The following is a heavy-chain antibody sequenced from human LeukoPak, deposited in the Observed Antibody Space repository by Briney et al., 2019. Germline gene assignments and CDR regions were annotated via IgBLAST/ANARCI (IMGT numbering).Heavy chain of an antibody. CDR2: INWNGGST. CDR1: GFTFDDYG. Sequence: GGSLRLSCAASGFTFDDYGMSWVRQAPGKGLEWVSGINWNGGSTGYAESVKGRFTISRDNAKNSLYLQMNSLRAEDTALYYCARDHYDFWSGYYTHNWFDPWGQGTLVTVSS. CDR3: ARDHYDFWSGYYTHNWFDP. J-gene: IGHJ5*02. D-gene: IGHD3-3*01. V-gene: IGHV3-20*04.